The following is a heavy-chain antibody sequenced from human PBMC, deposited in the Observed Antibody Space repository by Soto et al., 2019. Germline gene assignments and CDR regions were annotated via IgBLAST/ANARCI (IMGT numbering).Heavy chain of an antibody. D-gene: IGHD4-17*01. V-gene: IGHV3-30-3*01. CDR1: GFTFSSYA. CDR2: ISYDGSNK. Sequence: QVQLVESGGGVVQPGRSLRLSCAASGFTFSSYAMHWVRQAPGKGLEWVAVISYDGSNKYYADSVKGRFTISRDNSKNTLYLQMNSLRAEDTAVYYCARVSTVTPDYYYYGMDVWGQGTTVTVSS. CDR3: ARVSTVTPDYYYYGMDV. J-gene: IGHJ6*02.